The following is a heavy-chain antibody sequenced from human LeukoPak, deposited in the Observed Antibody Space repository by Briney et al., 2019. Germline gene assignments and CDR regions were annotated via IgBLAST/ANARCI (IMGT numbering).Heavy chain of an antibody. CDR3: TRDSGWSYYYGMDV. D-gene: IGHD6-19*01. Sequence: GGSLRLSCTASGFTFGDYAMSWFRQAPGKGLEWVGFIRSKAYGGTTEYAASVKGRFTISRDDSKSIAYLQMNSLKTEDTAVYYCTRDSGWSYYYGMDVWGQGTTVTVSS. CDR2: IRSKAYGGTT. J-gene: IGHJ6*02. V-gene: IGHV3-49*03. CDR1: GFTFGDYA.